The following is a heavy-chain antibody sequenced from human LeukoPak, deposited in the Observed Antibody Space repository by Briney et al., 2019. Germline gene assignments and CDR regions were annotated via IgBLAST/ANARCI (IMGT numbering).Heavy chain of an antibody. D-gene: IGHD2-8*01. CDR2: ISSSGSTI. Sequence: PGGSLRLSCAASGFTFSSYEMNWVRQAPGKGLEWVSYISSSGSTIYYADSVKGRFTISRDNAKNSLYLQMNSLRAEDTALYYCARENGAPPIGPYYYYYYMDVWGKGTTVTVSS. CDR3: ARENGAPPIGPYYYYYYMDV. V-gene: IGHV3-48*03. CDR1: GFTFSSYE. J-gene: IGHJ6*03.